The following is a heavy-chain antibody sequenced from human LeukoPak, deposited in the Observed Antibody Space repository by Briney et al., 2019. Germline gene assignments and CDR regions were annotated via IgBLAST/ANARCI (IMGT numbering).Heavy chain of an antibody. D-gene: IGHD2-2*01. J-gene: IGHJ4*02. CDR2: VDYSGGI. Sequence: SETLSLTCTVSGGSISSSNYFWGWIRQPPGQGLEWIASVDYSGGIYHNPSLKSRDTISVDKSKNQFSLKLSSVTAADTAVYYCASLGYCSSTNCPTDYWGQGTLVTVSS. CDR1: GGSISSSNYF. V-gene: IGHV4-39*07. CDR3: ASLGYCSSTNCPTDY.